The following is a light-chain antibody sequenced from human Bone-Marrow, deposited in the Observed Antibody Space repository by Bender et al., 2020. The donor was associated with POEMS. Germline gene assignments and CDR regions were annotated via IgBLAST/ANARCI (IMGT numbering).Light chain of an antibody. CDR3: HAWDRRTGI. CDR2: QDD. CDR1: ILGDNY. J-gene: IGLJ2*01. V-gene: IGLV3-1*01. Sequence: SYGLTQPPSVSVSPGQTASITCTGDILGDNYACWYQQKPGQSPLLVIYQDDKRPSGIPERFSGSKSGKTATLTISGTRATDEGDYYCHAWDRRTGIFGGGTKVTVL.